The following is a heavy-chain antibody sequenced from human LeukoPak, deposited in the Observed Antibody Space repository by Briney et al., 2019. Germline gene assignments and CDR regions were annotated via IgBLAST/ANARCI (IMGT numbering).Heavy chain of an antibody. CDR3: ARRNYFGMDV. V-gene: IGHV3-74*01. J-gene: IGHJ6*02. CDR1: GFTFSSHW. Sequence: PGGSLRLSCAASGFTFSSHWMHWVRQAPGKGLVWVSLITSDGSSTTYADSVKGRFTISRDNAKNTLYLQMNSLRAEDTAVYYCARRNYFGMDVWGQGTTVTVSS. D-gene: IGHD1-14*01. CDR2: ITSDGSST.